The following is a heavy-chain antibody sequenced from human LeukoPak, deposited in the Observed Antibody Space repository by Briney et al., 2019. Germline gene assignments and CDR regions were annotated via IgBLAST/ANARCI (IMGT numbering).Heavy chain of an antibody. CDR3: AKVRSHYYDSSGYSYFDY. Sequence: GGSLRLSCAASGFTFSSYAMNWVRQAPGKGLEWISSISGSGDNTYYADSVKGRFTISRDNSKNTLYLQMNSLRAEDTAIYYCAKVRSHYYDSSGYSYFDYWGQGTLVTVSS. CDR1: GFTFSSYA. V-gene: IGHV3-23*01. D-gene: IGHD3-22*01. J-gene: IGHJ4*02. CDR2: ISGSGDNT.